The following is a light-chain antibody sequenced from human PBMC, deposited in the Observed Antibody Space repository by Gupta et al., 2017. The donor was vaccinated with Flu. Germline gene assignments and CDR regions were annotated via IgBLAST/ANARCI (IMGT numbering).Light chain of an antibody. Sequence: GDSCRNTYYSCYQQKQGQAPVLLIYANNTRPSAIPVPVSGSSSGIAASATITGAEAEDDDDYDCYSRDSTDNDHAVFGGGTKLTVL. V-gene: IGLV3-19*01. J-gene: IGLJ2*01. CDR1: SCRNTY. CDR3: YSRDSTDNDHAV. CDR2: ANN.